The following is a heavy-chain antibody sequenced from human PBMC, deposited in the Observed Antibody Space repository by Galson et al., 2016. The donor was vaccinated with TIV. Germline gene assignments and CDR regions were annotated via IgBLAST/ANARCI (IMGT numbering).Heavy chain of an antibody. J-gene: IGHJ4*02. Sequence: SVKVSCKASGYTFTDYYMHWVRQAPGQGLEWMGRIIPLFGIVSYAQRFQGRVAIIADKSTGTTYMELSSLRSEDTAVYYCVRSGTYYYDSSGDNWGQGTLVTVSS. CDR3: VRSGTYYYDSSGDN. CDR2: IIPLFGIV. V-gene: IGHV1-69*02. CDR1: GYTFTDYY. D-gene: IGHD3-22*01.